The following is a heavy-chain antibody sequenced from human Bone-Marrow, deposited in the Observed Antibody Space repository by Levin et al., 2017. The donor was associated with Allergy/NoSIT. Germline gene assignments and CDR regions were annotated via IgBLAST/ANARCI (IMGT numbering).Heavy chain of an antibody. D-gene: IGHD6-19*01. CDR1: GLVFSNYA. V-gene: IGHV3-23*01. J-gene: IGHJ4*02. CDR3: AARIVVAGTESPFDY. CDR2: ISGSGDTT. Sequence: SCAASGLVFSNYAMSWVRQSPGKGLEWVSAISGSGDTTYYADSMKGRFAVSRDNSKSTLYLQMNGLRAEDTAIYYCAARIVVAGTESPFDYWGQGTLVTVSS.